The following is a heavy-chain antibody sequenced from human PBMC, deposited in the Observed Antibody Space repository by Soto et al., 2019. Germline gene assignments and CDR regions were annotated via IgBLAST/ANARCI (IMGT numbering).Heavy chain of an antibody. J-gene: IGHJ3*02. Sequence: QLHLVQSGAVVKKPGASVTVSCSASGYPVTAYYMHWVRQAPGRGLEWMGGINPATGAAKYTQTFRGRVPMARDTPTSTVFMELSGLTSEDPAVFYCARGGGVGVAGSAAFDMWGQGTLVTVSS. CDR3: ARGGGVGVAGSAAFDM. CDR2: INPATGAA. D-gene: IGHD3-3*01. V-gene: IGHV1-2*02. CDR1: GYPVTAYY.